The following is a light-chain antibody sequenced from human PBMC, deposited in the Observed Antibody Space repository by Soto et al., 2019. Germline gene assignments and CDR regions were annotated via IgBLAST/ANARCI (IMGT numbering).Light chain of an antibody. J-gene: IGKJ1*01. Sequence: ELVLTQSPGTLSLSPGESATLSCRASQSVSNNYFAWYQQKPGQAPRLLIYGASSRATDIPDRFSGSGSGTDFTLTISRLEPEDFAVYYCQHYNNWPPWTFGQGTKVDIK. CDR2: GAS. CDR3: QHYNNWPPWT. V-gene: IGKV3-20*01. CDR1: QSVSNNY.